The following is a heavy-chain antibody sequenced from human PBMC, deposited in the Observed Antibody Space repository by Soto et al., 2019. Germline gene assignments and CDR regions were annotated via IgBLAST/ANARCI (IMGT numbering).Heavy chain of an antibody. D-gene: IGHD4-4*01. Sequence: SVKVSCKASGGTFSSYAISWVLQAPGLGLEWMGGIIPIFGTANYAQKFQGRVTITADESTSTAYMELSSLRCEDTAVYYCARGWGNYDFDYWGQGTRVTVSS. V-gene: IGHV1-69*13. J-gene: IGHJ4*02. CDR1: GGTFSSYA. CDR2: IIPIFGTA. CDR3: ARGWGNYDFDY.